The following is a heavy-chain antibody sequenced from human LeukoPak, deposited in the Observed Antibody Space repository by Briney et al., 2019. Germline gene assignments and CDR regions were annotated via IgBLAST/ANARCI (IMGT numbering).Heavy chain of an antibody. CDR1: GYTFTSYD. Sequence: GASVKVSCKASGYTFTSYDINWVRQATGQGLEWMGWISAYNGNTNYAQKLQGRVTMTTDTSTSTAYMELRSLRSDDTAVYYCARDVPLRLTTFGYWGQGTLVTVSS. CDR2: ISAYNGNT. D-gene: IGHD1-14*01. J-gene: IGHJ4*02. V-gene: IGHV1-18*01. CDR3: ARDVPLRLTTFGY.